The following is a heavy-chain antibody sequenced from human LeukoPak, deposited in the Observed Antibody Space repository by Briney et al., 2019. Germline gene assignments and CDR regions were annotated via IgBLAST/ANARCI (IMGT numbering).Heavy chain of an antibody. CDR2: IYSGGST. Sequence: GGSLRLSCAASGFTVSSNYMSWVRQAPGKGLEWVSVIYSGGSTYYADSVKGRFTISRDNSKNTLYLQMSSLRAEDTAVYYCAKGIGYYGSGSYFDYWGQGTLVTVSS. J-gene: IGHJ4*02. V-gene: IGHV3-53*01. D-gene: IGHD3-10*01. CDR1: GFTVSSNY. CDR3: AKGIGYYGSGSYFDY.